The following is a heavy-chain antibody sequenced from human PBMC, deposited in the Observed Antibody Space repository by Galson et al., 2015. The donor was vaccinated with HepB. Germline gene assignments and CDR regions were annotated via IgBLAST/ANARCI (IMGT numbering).Heavy chain of an antibody. CDR2: IGGRSGRT. Sequence: SLRLSCAASGFTFDSYAMAWVRQAPGKGLEWVSGIGGRSGRTHYEDSVKGRFTISRDNSKNTLFLQMNSLRAEDTALYYCVKLGGNTDYYYYYMGVWGKGTAVTVSS. CDR1: GFTFDSYA. V-gene: IGHV3-23*01. CDR3: VKLGGNTDYYYYYMGV. J-gene: IGHJ6*03. D-gene: IGHD4-23*01.